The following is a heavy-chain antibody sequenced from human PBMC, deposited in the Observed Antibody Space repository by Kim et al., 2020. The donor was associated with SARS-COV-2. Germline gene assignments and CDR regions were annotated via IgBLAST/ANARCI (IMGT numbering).Heavy chain of an antibody. V-gene: IGHV3-33*06. CDR2: IWYDGSNK. J-gene: IGHJ4*02. CDR3: AKDYWGRSSSWYGLVY. CDR1: GFTFSSYG. D-gene: IGHD6-13*01. Sequence: GGSLRLSCAASGFTFSSYGMHWVRQAPGKGLEWVAVIWYDGSNKYYADSVKGRFTISRDNSKNTLYLQMNSLRAEDTAVYYCAKDYWGRSSSWYGLVYWGQGTLVTVSS.